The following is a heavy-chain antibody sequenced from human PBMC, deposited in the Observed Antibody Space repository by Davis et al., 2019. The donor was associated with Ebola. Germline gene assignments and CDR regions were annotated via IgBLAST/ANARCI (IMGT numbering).Heavy chain of an antibody. CDR2: ITHTGST. Sequence: PSETLSLTCAVYGGSFSGYYWTWIRHLPGKGLEWIGEITHTGSTYYNPSLKSRVTISVDTSKNQFSLKLSSVTAADTAVYYCARYAGDYGADWGQGTLVTVSS. V-gene: IGHV4-34*01. J-gene: IGHJ1*01. CDR3: ARYAGDYGAD. D-gene: IGHD4-17*01. CDR1: GGSFSGYY.